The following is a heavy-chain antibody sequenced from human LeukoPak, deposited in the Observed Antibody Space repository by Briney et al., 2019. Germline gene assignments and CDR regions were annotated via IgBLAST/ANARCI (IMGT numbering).Heavy chain of an antibody. CDR3: ARIGSYDSSGYYYAGDAFDI. CDR2: FDPEDGET. J-gene: IGHJ3*02. D-gene: IGHD3-22*01. CDR1: GYTLTELS. V-gene: IGHV1-24*01. Sequence: ASVKVSCKVSGYTLTELSMHWVRQAPGKGLEWMGGFDPEDGETIYAQKFQGRVTMTEDTSTDTAYMELSSLRSEDTAVYYCARIGSYDSSGYYYAGDAFDIWGQGTMVTVSS.